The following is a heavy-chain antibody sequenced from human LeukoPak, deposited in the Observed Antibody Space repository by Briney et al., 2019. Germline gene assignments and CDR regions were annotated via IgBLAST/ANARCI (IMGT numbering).Heavy chain of an antibody. CDR1: GGSISSYY. J-gene: IGHJ5*02. CDR3: ARVVGFYDSSAFDL. CDR2: VYYTGST. Sequence: SETLSLTCTVSGGSISSYYWSWIRQPPGKGLEWIGYVYYTGSTNYDPSLNSRVTMSIDTSKNQFSLRLSSVTAADTAVYYCARVVGFYDSSAFDLWGQGTLVTVSS. V-gene: IGHV4-59*01. D-gene: IGHD3-22*01.